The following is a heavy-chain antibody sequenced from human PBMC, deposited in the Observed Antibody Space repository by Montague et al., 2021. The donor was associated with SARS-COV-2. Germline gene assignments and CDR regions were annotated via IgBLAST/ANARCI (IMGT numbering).Heavy chain of an antibody. CDR2: INSDGSST. D-gene: IGHD2-2*01. CDR1: GFTFSSYW. CDR3: ACLGVVVVPASFDWYFDL. Sequence: SLRLSCVASGFTFSSYWMHWVRQAPGKGLVWASRINSDGSSTSYADSVKGRFTISRDNAKNTLYLQMNSLRAEDTAVYYCACLGVVVVPASFDWYFDLWGRGTLVTVSS. V-gene: IGHV3-74*01. J-gene: IGHJ2*01.